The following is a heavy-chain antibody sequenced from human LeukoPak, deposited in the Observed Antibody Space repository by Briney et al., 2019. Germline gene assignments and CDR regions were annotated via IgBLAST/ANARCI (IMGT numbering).Heavy chain of an antibody. CDR2: ISSSSSYI. CDR3: AKEVKYSSSWYGGYYYGMDV. J-gene: IGHJ6*02. D-gene: IGHD6-13*01. Sequence: PGGSLRLSCAASGFTFSNYSMNWVRQAPGKGLEWVSSISSSSSYIYYADSVKGRFTISRDNAKNSLYLQMSSLRAEDTALYYCAKEVKYSSSWYGGYYYGMDVWGQGTTVTVSS. CDR1: GFTFSNYS. V-gene: IGHV3-21*04.